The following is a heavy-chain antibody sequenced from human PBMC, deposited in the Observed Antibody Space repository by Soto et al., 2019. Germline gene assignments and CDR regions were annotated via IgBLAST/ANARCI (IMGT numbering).Heavy chain of an antibody. CDR1: GGTFSSYA. V-gene: IGHV1-69*12. Sequence: QVQLVQPGAEVKKPGSSVNVSCKASGGTFSSYAISWVRQAPGQGLEWMGGSIPIFGTSNYAQKFQGRVTITADESTSTAYMELSSLKSKDTAVYYCARVPVPAAMFVSYYYYGMDVWGQGTTVTVSS. CDR2: SIPIFGTS. J-gene: IGHJ6*02. CDR3: ARVPVPAAMFVSYYYYGMDV. D-gene: IGHD2-2*01.